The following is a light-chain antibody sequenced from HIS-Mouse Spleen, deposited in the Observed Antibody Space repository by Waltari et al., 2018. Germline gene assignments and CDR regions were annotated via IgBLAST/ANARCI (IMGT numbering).Light chain of an antibody. Sequence: QPVLTQPPSASASLGASVTLTCPLSSGYSNYKVDWYQQSPGKGPRFVMRVGTGGIVGAKGDGIPDRFSVLGSCLNRYLTIKNIQEEDESDYHCGADHGSGSNFVWVFGGGTKLTVL. CDR3: GADHGSGSNFVWV. J-gene: IGLJ3*02. V-gene: IGLV9-49*01. CDR2: VGTGGIVG. CDR1: SGYSNYK.